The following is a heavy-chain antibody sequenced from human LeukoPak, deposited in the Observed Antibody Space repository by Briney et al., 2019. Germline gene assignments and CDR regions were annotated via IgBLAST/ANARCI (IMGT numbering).Heavy chain of an antibody. CDR1: GDSVSGNSVA. V-gene: IGHV6-1*01. D-gene: IGHD6-6*01. CDR2: TYYRSKWNN. Sequence: SQTLPLTCAISGDSVSGNSVAWNWIRQSPSRGLEWLGRTYYRSKWNNEYAVSVKSRITINSDTTKNQFSLQLNSVTPDDTAVYYCARDSSSLGLLDYWGQGTLVTVSS. J-gene: IGHJ4*02. CDR3: ARDSSSLGLLDY.